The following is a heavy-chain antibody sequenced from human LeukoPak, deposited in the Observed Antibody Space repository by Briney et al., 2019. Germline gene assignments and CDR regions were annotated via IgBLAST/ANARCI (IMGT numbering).Heavy chain of an antibody. Sequence: KPSETLSLTCSVFGGSISRYYWSWIRQPPGKGLEWIGYTHYSGSTSYNPSLKSRVIISVDTSKNQLSLKLSSVTAAGTAVYYCARDLDNSGWYVFDYWGQGNLVTVSS. D-gene: IGHD6-19*01. CDR1: GGSISRYY. CDR3: ARDLDNSGWYVFDY. V-gene: IGHV4-59*01. CDR2: THYSGST. J-gene: IGHJ4*02.